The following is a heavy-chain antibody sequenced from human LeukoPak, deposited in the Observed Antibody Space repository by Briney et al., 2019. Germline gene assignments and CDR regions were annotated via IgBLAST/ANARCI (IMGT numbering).Heavy chain of an antibody. CDR2: ISSGGTT. CDR1: GFNVSSIY. Sequence: GGSLRLSCAASGFNVSSIYMSWVRQAPGMGLEWVSLISSGGTTYYADSVKGRFTISRDNAKSSLYLQMNSLRGEDTALYYCARGGQRRCDRWGQGTLVTVSS. CDR3: ARGGQRRCDR. J-gene: IGHJ5*02. V-gene: IGHV3-53*01.